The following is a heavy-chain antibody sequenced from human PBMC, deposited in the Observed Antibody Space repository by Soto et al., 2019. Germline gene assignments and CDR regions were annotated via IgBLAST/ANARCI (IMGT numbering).Heavy chain of an antibody. V-gene: IGHV4-39*01. CDR3: ARPYYGSGSQHSYYYYMDV. D-gene: IGHD3-10*01. CDR2: IYYSGST. Sequence: PSETLSLTCTVSGGSISSSSYYWGWIRQPPGKGLEWIGSIYYSGSTYYNPSLKSRVTISVDTSKNQFSLKLSSVTAADTAVYYCARPYYGSGSQHSYYYYMDVWGKGTTVTVSS. J-gene: IGHJ6*03. CDR1: GGSISSSSYY.